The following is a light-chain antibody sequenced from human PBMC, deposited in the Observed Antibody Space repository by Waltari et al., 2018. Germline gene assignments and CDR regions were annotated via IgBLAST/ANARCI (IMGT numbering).Light chain of an antibody. V-gene: IGKV1-5*03. CDR1: QTINNW. Sequence: DIQMTQSPSSLSASVGDRVTITCRASQTINNWLAWYQQKPGKAPKLLIYKASTLESGVPSRFSGSGSGTEFTLTISSLQPGDFATYYRQQFSSFPWTFGHGTKVEIK. CDR3: QQFSSFPWT. J-gene: IGKJ1*01. CDR2: KAS.